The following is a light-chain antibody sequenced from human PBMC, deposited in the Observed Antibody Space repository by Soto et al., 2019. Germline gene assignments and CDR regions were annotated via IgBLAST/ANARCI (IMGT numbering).Light chain of an antibody. CDR3: QQYYSPPYT. Sequence: DDVMTQSPDSLAMSPGERATINCKSSQSVLYSSNNKNYLGWYQQKPGQTPKLLIYWASTRDSGVPDRFSGRGSGTDFTLTISSLQAEDVAVYYCQQYYSPPYTFGQGTRLEIK. J-gene: IGKJ2*01. CDR1: QSVLYSSNNKNY. CDR2: WAS. V-gene: IGKV4-1*01.